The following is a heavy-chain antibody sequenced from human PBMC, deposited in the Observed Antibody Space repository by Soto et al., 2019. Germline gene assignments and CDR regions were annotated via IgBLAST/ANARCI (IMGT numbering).Heavy chain of an antibody. CDR1: GYTFTSYG. D-gene: IGHD1-20*01. Sequence: ASVKVSCKASGYTFTSYGISWVRQAPGQGLEWMGWISAYNGNTNYAQKLQGRVTMTTDTSASTAYMELRGLRSDDTAVYYCARVISITGTSDAFDIWGQGTMVTVSS. CDR3: ARVISITGTSDAFDI. V-gene: IGHV1-18*01. CDR2: ISAYNGNT. J-gene: IGHJ3*02.